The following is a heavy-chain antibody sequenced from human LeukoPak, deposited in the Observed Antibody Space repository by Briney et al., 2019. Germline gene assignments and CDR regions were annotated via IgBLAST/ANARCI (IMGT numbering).Heavy chain of an antibody. CDR2: IYYSGST. Sequence: PSETLSLTCTVSGGSISSYYWSWIRQPPGKGLEWIGYIYYSGSTNYNPSLKSRVTISVDTSKNQFSLKLSSVTAADTAVYYCARTSSSSSYYGMDVWGQGTTVTVSS. J-gene: IGHJ6*02. CDR3: ARTSSSSSYYGMDV. V-gene: IGHV4-59*01. D-gene: IGHD6-6*01. CDR1: GGSISSYY.